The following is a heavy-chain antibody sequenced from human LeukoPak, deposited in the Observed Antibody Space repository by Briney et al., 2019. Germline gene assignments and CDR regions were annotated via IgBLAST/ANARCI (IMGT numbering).Heavy chain of an antibody. Sequence: GASVKVSCKASGYTFTNYEIKWVRQATGQGLEWMGWMNPRNGNTAYAQKFQGRVTMTRDTSITTAYLELSSLTSDDTAVYYCVKAAITRTLNADWFKPWGQGTLVTVSS. J-gene: IGHJ5*02. D-gene: IGHD5-18*01. V-gene: IGHV1-8*01. CDR3: VKAAITRTLNADWFKP. CDR2: MNPRNGNT. CDR1: GYTFTNYE.